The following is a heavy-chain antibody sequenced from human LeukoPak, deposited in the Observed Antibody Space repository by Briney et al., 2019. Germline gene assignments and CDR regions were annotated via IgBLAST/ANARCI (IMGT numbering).Heavy chain of an antibody. V-gene: IGHV4-34*01. J-gene: IGHJ3*02. CDR2: ISHSGST. CDR1: GASFNDYY. Sequence: SETLSLTCAVSGASFNDYYWTWIRQPPGKGPEWIGEISHSGSTNSNPSLRSRVTMSVDMSKNQFSLRLSSVTAAGTAVYYCARAGERENDALDIWGQGTMVTVSS. CDR3: ARAGERENDALDI. D-gene: IGHD1-1*01.